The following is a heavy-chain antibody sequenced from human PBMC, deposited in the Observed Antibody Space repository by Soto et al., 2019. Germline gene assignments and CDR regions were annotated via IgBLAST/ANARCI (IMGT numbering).Heavy chain of an antibody. D-gene: IGHD4-4*01. V-gene: IGHV3-11*01. CDR2: ISSSGSTT. Sequence: PGGSLRLSCAGSGFTFRDYYMGWIRQAPGKGLEWVSYISSSGSTTYYAASVKGRFTISRDNAKNSLYLQMTSLRAEDTAIYYYVRDKYSNYVNYFDPWGQGTLVTVSS. CDR1: GFTFRDYY. J-gene: IGHJ5*02. CDR3: VRDKYSNYVNYFDP.